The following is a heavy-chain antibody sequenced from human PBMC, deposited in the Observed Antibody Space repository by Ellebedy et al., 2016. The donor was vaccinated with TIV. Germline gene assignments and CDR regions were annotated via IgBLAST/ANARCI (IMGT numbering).Heavy chain of an antibody. CDR3: ARGGFYGSGEYYFDY. D-gene: IGHD3-10*01. J-gene: IGHJ4*02. CDR1: GGSISSYY. V-gene: IGHV4-59*01. Sequence: SETLSLXCTVSGGSISSYYWSWIRQPPGKGLEWIGYIYYSGSTNYNPSLKSRVTISVDTSKNQFSLKLSSVTAADTAVYYCARGGFYGSGEYYFDYWGQGTLVTVSS. CDR2: IYYSGST.